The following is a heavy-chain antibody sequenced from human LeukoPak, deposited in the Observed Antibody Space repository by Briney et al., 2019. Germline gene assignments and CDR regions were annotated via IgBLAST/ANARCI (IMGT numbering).Heavy chain of an antibody. V-gene: IGHV4-39*01. CDR3: ARQSLAGTNFDY. J-gene: IGHJ4*02. D-gene: IGHD7-27*01. CDR2: IYYSGGT. Sequence: PSETLSLTCTVSGGSISNSSYYWGWIRQPPGKGLEWIGSIYYSGGTYYNPSLKSRVTISVDTSKNQFSLKLSSVTAADTAVYYCARQSLAGTNFDYWGQGTLVTVSS. CDR1: GGSISNSSYY.